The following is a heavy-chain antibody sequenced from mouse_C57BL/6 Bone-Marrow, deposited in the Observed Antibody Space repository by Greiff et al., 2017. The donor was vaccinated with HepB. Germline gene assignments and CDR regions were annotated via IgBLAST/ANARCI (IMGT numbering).Heavy chain of an antibody. CDR2: INPGSGGT. V-gene: IGHV1-54*01. CDR1: GYAFTNYL. J-gene: IGHJ1*03. CDR3: ARPTYDYPWYFDV. Sequence: QVQLKESGAELVRPGTSVKVSCKASGYAFTNYLIEWVKQRPGQGLEWIGVINPGSGGTNYNEKFKGKATLTADKSSSTAYMQLSGLTSEDSAVYFCARPTYDYPWYFDVWGTGTTVTVSS. D-gene: IGHD2-4*01.